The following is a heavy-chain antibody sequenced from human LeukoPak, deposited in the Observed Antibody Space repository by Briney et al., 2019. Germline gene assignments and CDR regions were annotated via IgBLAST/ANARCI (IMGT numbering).Heavy chain of an antibody. V-gene: IGHV4-4*07. D-gene: IGHD2-2*01. CDR2: IYTSGST. J-gene: IGHJ3*02. CDR1: GGSISNFH. CDR3: ARVEYQLLYDAFDI. Sequence: SETLSLTCTVSGGSISNFHWSWIRQPAGKGLEWIGRIYTSGSTNYNPSLKSRVTMSVDTSKNQFSLKLSSVTAADTAVYYCARVEYQLLYDAFDIWGQGTMVTVSS.